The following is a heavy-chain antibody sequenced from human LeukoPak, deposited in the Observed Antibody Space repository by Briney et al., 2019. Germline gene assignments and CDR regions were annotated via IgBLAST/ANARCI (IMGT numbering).Heavy chain of an antibody. V-gene: IGHV3-23*01. CDR2: ISGSGGST. D-gene: IGHD3-10*01. Sequence: GGSLRLSCAASGFTFSSYAMSWVRQAPWKGLEWVSAISGSGGSTYYADSVKGRFTISRDNSKNTLYLQMNSLRAEDTAVYYCVYITMVRGGGGYFDYWGQGTLVTVSS. CDR3: VYITMVRGGGGYFDY. J-gene: IGHJ4*02. CDR1: GFTFSSYA.